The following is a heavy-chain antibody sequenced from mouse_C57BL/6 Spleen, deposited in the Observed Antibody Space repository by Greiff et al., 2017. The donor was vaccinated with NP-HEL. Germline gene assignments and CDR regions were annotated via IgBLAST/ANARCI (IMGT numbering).Heavy chain of an antibody. CDR1: GYSITSGYD. CDR3: ARGLPDYYGSSDGYFDV. D-gene: IGHD1-1*01. Sequence: DVQLQESGPGMVKPSQSLSLTCTVTGYSITSGYDWHWIRHFPGNKLEWMGYISYSGSTNYNPSLKSRISITHDTSKNHFFLKLNSVTTEDTATYYCARGLPDYYGSSDGYFDVWGTGTTVTVSS. V-gene: IGHV3-1*01. CDR2: ISYSGST. J-gene: IGHJ1*03.